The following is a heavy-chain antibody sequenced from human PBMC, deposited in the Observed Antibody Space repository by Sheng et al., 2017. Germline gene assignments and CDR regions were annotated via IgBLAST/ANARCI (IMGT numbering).Heavy chain of an antibody. D-gene: IGHD1-26*01. Sequence: EVQLVESGGGLVQPGRSLRLSCAASGFTFDDYAMHWVRQAPGKGLEWVSGISWNSGSIGYADSVKGRFTISRDNAKNSLYLQMNSLRAEDMALYYCAKDNGWELLGAFDIWGQGTMVTVSS. CDR3: AKDNGWELLGAFDI. J-gene: IGHJ3*02. CDR1: GFTFDDYA. V-gene: IGHV3-9*03. CDR2: ISWNSGSI.